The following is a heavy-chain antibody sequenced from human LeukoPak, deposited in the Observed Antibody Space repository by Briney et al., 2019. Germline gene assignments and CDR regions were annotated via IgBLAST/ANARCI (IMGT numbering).Heavy chain of an antibody. D-gene: IGHD2-2*01. CDR1: GGSFSGYY. Sequence: SETLSLTCAVYGGSFSGYYWSWIRQPPGKGLEWIGEINHSGSTNYNPSLKSRVTISVDTSKNQFSLKLSSVTAADTAVYYCARNCSSTSCYASGSPSNAFDIWGQGTMVTVSS. J-gene: IGHJ3*02. CDR2: INHSGST. CDR3: ARNCSSTSCYASGSPSNAFDI. V-gene: IGHV4-34*01.